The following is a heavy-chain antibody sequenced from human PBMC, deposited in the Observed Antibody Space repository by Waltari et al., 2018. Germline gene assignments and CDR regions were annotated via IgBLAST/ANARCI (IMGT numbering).Heavy chain of an antibody. CDR3: ARDASSLYYGMDV. V-gene: IGHV3-21*01. CDR1: GLTLSSES. Sequence: EVQLVESGGGLVKPGGTLRRSCADSGLTLSSESMNRVRQAQGKGLDWFSSISISSSYISYSDSVKGRFTISRDNAKNSLYLQMNSLRAEDTAVYYCARDASSLYYGMDVWGQGTTVTVSS. J-gene: IGHJ6*02. D-gene: IGHD6-13*01. CDR2: ISISSSYI.